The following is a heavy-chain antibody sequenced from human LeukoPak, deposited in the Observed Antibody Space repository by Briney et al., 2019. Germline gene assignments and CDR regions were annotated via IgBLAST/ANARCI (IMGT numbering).Heavy chain of an antibody. V-gene: IGHV3-30*03. CDR2: ISYDGSNK. D-gene: IGHD1-26*01. J-gene: IGHJ4*02. Sequence: GGSLRLSCAASGFTFSNYGMHWVRQAPGKGLEWVAVISYDGSNKYYGDSVKGRFTISRDNAKNSLYLQMNSLRAEDTAVYYCARTKYSGSYGGYFDYWGQGTLVTVSS. CDR1: GFTFSNYG. CDR3: ARTKYSGSYGGYFDY.